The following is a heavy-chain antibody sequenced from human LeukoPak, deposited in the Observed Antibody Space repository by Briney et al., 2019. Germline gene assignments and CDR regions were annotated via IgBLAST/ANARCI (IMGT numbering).Heavy chain of an antibody. CDR2: ISASSTFI. V-gene: IGHV3-21*01. J-gene: IGHJ4*02. CDR3: ARERACGSSSCVAYYFDS. Sequence: PGGSLRLSRAASGVTFSNDGMDWVRQAPGQGLEWVSSISASSTFIWYADSVKGRFTISRDNAKSSLYLQMDSLRAEDTAVYYCARERACGSSSCVAYYFDSWGQGTLVTVSS. D-gene: IGHD2-2*01. CDR1: GVTFSNDG.